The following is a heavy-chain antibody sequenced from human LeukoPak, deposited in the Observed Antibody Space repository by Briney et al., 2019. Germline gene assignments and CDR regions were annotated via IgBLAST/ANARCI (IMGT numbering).Heavy chain of an antibody. CDR2: IYTSGST. Sequence: SETLSLTCTVSGGSISSGSYYWSWIRQPAGKGLEWIGRIYTSGSTNYNPSLKSRVTISVDTSKNQFSLKLSSVTAADTAVHYCARAVEGYYYYGMDVWGQGTTVTVSS. CDR3: ARAVEGYYYYGMDV. J-gene: IGHJ6*02. D-gene: IGHD5-24*01. CDR1: GGSISSGSYY. V-gene: IGHV4-61*02.